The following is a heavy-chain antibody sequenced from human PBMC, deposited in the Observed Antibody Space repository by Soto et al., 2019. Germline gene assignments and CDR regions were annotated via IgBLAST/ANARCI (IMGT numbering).Heavy chain of an antibody. CDR1: GFTFRGFT. CDR3: TRDASRDSSARGWFDP. D-gene: IGHD6-13*01. V-gene: IGHV3-21*01. Sequence: GGSLRLSCAASGFTFRGFTMNWVRQAPGKGLEWVSTISSNSAYIYYTDALRGRFTVSRDNAKNSLHLQMNSLRAEDTAVYYCTRDASRDSSARGWFDPWGPGTLVTVSS. CDR2: ISSNSAYI. J-gene: IGHJ5*02.